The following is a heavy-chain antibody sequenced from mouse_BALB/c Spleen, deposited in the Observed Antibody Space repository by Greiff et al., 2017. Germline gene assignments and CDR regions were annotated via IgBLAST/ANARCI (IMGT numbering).Heavy chain of an antibody. Sequence: DVKLVESGGGLVQPGGSRKLSCAASGFTFSSFGMHWVRQAPEKGLEWVAYISSGSSTIYYADTVKGRFTISRDNPKNTLFLQMTSLRSEDTAMYYCASNYYGSPFYYAMDYWGQGTSVTVSS. CDR2: ISSGSSTI. V-gene: IGHV5-17*02. CDR3: ASNYYGSPFYYAMDY. D-gene: IGHD1-1*01. CDR1: GFTFSSFG. J-gene: IGHJ4*01.